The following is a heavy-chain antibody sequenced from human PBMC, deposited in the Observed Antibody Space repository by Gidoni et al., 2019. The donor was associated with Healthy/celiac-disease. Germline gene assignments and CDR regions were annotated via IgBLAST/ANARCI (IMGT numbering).Heavy chain of an antibody. CDR2: IKSKTDGGTT. CDR1: GFTFSNAW. J-gene: IGHJ4*02. D-gene: IGHD5-18*01. CDR3: TTDTAMVPYYFDY. V-gene: IGHV3-15*01. Sequence: EVQLVESGGGLVKPGGSLSLSCAASGFTFSNAWMSWVRQAPGKGLEWVGRIKSKTDGGTTDYAAPVKGRFTISRDDSKNTLYLQMNSLKTEDTAVYYCTTDTAMVPYYFDYWGQGTLVTVSS.